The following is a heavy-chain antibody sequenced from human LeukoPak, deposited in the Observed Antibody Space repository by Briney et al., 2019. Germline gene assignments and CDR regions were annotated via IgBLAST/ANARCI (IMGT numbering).Heavy chain of an antibody. CDR3: ARDITPGYYDSSGYYDY. V-gene: IGHV1-69*05. CDR1: GGTFSSYA. D-gene: IGHD3-22*01. CDR2: IIPIFGTA. Sequence: SSVKVSCKASGGTFSSYAISWVRQAPGQGLEWMGRIIPIFGTANYAQKFQGRVTITTDESTSTAYMELSSLRSEDTAVYYRARDITPGYYDSSGYYDYWGQGTLVTVSS. J-gene: IGHJ4*02.